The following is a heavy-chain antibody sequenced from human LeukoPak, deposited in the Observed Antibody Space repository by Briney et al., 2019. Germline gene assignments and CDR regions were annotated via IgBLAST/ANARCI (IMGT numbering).Heavy chain of an antibody. V-gene: IGHV4-59*12. CDR2: IYYSGST. CDR3: AREGGITFGVVLTRTYYYYGMDV. CDR1: AGSISSYY. D-gene: IGHD3-3*01. J-gene: IGHJ6*02. Sequence: SETLSLTCTVSAGSISSYYWTWIRQPPGKGLEWIGYIYYSGSTNYNPSLKSRVTISVDTSKNQFSLKLSSVTAADTAVYYCAREGGITFGVVLTRTYYYYGMDVWGQGTTVTVSS.